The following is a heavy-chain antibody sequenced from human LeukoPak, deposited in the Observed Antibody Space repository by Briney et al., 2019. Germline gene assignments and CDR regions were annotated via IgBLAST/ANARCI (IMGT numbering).Heavy chain of an antibody. CDR3: ARDQWLDY. V-gene: IGHV3-48*01. J-gene: IGHJ4*02. CDR1: GFTFSGYI. CDR2: IGTSGNTI. D-gene: IGHD6-19*01. Sequence: GGSLRLSCAASGFTFSGYIMNWVRQAPGKGLEWVSFIGTSGNTIYYADSVKGRFTVSRNIAKNSLYLQMNSLRAEDTAVYYCARDQWLDYWGQGTLVTVSS.